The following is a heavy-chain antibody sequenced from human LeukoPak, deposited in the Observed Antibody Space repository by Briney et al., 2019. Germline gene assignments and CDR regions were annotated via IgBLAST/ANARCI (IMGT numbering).Heavy chain of an antibody. J-gene: IGHJ4*02. Sequence: GGSLRLSCAASGFTFSSYVMSWVRQAPGKGLEWVSAISGSGGSTYYADSVKGRFTISRDNSKNTLYLQMNSLRVEDTAVYYCAKVGNFLYYFDYWGQGTLVTVSS. CDR3: AKVGNFLYYFDY. V-gene: IGHV3-23*01. CDR2: ISGSGGST. D-gene: IGHD1-7*01. CDR1: GFTFSSYV.